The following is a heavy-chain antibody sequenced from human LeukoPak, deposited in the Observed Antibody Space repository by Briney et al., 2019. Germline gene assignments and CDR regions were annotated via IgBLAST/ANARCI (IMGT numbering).Heavy chain of an antibody. D-gene: IGHD5-12*01. CDR3: AMFGLVAAIDS. Sequence: GGSLRLSCAASGFTFSSYWMTWVRQAPGRGLEWVANIKGDGSEKYYADSVRGQFTISRDNAKNSLYLQTNSLRAEDTAVYYCAMFGLVAAIDSWGQGTLVTVSS. CDR2: IKGDGSEK. J-gene: IGHJ4*02. V-gene: IGHV3-7*02. CDR1: GFTFSSYW.